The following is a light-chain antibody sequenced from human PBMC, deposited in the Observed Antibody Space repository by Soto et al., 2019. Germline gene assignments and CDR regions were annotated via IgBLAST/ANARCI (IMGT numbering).Light chain of an antibody. CDR2: KAS. V-gene: IGKV1-5*03. Sequence: IQMTESPSTLAASVGDRVTITCRASQSISSWLAWYQQKPGKAPKLLIYKASSLESGVPSRFSGSGSGTDFTLTISSLQPDDFATYYCQQYNSYSRTFGQGTKVDIK. J-gene: IGKJ1*01. CDR3: QQYNSYSRT. CDR1: QSISSW.